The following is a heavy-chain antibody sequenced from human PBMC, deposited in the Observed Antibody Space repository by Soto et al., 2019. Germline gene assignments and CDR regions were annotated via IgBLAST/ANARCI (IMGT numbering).Heavy chain of an antibody. CDR2: IYYSGTT. CDR1: NGSIFNYY. Sequence: SETLSLTCTVSNGSIFNYYWSWIRQSPGKGLEWIGYIYYSGTTNYNPSLKSRVTMSVDTSKNQFSLKLSSVTAADSAAYFCARDHAGYYFAYWGQGTVVTVSS. J-gene: IGHJ4*02. CDR3: ARDHAGYYFAY. D-gene: IGHD1-1*01. V-gene: IGHV4-59*01.